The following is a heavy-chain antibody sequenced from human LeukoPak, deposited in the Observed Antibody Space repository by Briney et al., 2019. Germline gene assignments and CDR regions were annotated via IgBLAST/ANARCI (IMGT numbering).Heavy chain of an antibody. CDR1: GFTFSDYY. CDR2: ISTSGSTM. J-gene: IGHJ4*02. CDR3: ARGDYGATKDGVDY. D-gene: IGHD4-17*01. V-gene: IGHV3-11*04. Sequence: GGSLRLSCAASGFTFSDYYMSWIRQAPGKGLEWVSYISTSGSTMYYADSVKGRFTISRDNTKNSLYLQMNSLRAEDTAVYYCARGDYGATKDGVDYWGQGTLVTVSS.